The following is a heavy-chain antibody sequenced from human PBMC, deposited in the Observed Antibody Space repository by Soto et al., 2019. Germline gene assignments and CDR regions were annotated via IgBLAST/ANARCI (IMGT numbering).Heavy chain of an antibody. CDR3: ARPTYYYDSSGPPAY. J-gene: IGHJ4*02. D-gene: IGHD3-22*01. V-gene: IGHV3-66*04. CDR2: IHRDGKT. CDR1: GFTVSNND. Sequence: GGSLRLSCAGFGFTVSNNDMTWVRQSPGKGLEWVSVIHRDGKTNYAESVKGRFTVSRDNSKNMLNLQMNTLRAEDTAVYYCARPTYYYDSSGPPAYWGQGTLVTVSS.